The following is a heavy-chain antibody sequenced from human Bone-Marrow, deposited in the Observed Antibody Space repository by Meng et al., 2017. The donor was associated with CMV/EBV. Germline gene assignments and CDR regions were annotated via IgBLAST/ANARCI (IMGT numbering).Heavy chain of an antibody. V-gene: IGHV3-7*01. CDR3: ARDASGWSSD. J-gene: IGHJ4*02. CDR2: MKGDGSEK. Sequence: GESLKISCTASGFIFSSHPMHWVRQAPGKGLEWVANMKGDGSEKYYVDSVKGRFTISGDNAENSLFLQMNSLRDEDTAAYFCARDASGWSSDWGQGTLVTFSS. D-gene: IGHD6-19*01. CDR1: GFIFSSHP.